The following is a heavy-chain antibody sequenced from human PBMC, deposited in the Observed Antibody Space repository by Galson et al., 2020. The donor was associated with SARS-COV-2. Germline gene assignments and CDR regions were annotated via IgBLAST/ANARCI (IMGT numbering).Heavy chain of an antibody. D-gene: IGHD3-3*01. V-gene: IGHV3-23*01. J-gene: IGHJ6*03. CDR2: IGGSDATT. CDR3: AKNSIRFLEWSSKEHYYNYYMDV. CDR1: GFFFGSYA. Sequence: GESLKISCAASGFFFGSYAMSWVRQTPGKGLEWVSSIGGSDATTYYADSVKGRFIISGDNSKKTLYLQMNSLRVEDTAVYYCAKNSIRFLEWSSKEHYYNYYMDVWGKGTAVTVSS.